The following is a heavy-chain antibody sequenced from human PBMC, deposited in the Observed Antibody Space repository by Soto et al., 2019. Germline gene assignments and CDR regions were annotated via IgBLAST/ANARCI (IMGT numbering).Heavy chain of an antibody. CDR1: GFSFGTFV. CDR3: AKNGQWLATPPEA. Sequence: GGSLRLSCAASGFSFGTFVMTWFRQAPGGGLEWVASITDSGYTAFYAETVEGRFTVSRDNSKNKLHLQMNDLRAEDTATYYCAKNGQWLATPPEAWGQGTLVTVSS. CDR2: ITDSGYTA. D-gene: IGHD6-19*01. V-gene: IGHV3-23*01. J-gene: IGHJ4*02.